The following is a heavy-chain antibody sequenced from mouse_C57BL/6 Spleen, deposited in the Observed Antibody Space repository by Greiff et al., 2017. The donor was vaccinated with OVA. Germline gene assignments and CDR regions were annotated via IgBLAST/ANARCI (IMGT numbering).Heavy chain of an antibody. V-gene: IGHV5-4*01. Sequence: EVKLMESGGGLVKPGGSLKLSCAASGFTFSSYAMSWVRQTPEKRLEWVATISDGGSYTYYPANVKVRFTISRDNAKNNLYLQMSHLKSEDTAMYYCARDADSSGYAMDYWGQGTSVTVSS. CDR3: ARDADSSGYAMDY. CDR1: GFTFSSYA. CDR2: ISDGGSYT. J-gene: IGHJ4*01. D-gene: IGHD3-2*02.